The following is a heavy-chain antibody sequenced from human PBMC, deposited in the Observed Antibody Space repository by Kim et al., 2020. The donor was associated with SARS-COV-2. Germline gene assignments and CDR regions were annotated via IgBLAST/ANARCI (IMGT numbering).Heavy chain of an antibody. J-gene: IGHJ6*01. Sequence: LSLTCAASGFTFGDYGMHWVRQAPGKGLEWVSGISWNSDNIGYADSVKGRLTISRDNAKNSLFLQMNSLRVEDTALYYCVKGRSSGSYSYYNDMDVW. V-gene: IGHV3-9*01. CDR1: GFTFGDYG. CDR2: ISWNSDNI. D-gene: IGHD3-10*01. CDR3: VKGRSSGSYSYYNDMDV.